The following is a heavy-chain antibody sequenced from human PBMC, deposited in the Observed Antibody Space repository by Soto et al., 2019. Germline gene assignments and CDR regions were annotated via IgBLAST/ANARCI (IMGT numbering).Heavy chain of an antibody. CDR3: ASDIVVVPAASNPPRYYGMDV. CDR2: ISYDGSNK. Sequence: GGSLRLSCAASGFTFSSYAMHWVRQAPGKGLEWVAVISYDGSNKYYADSVKGRFTISRDNSKNTLYLQMNSLRAEDAAVYYCASDIVVVPAASNPPRYYGMDVWGQGTTVTVSS. J-gene: IGHJ6*02. CDR1: GFTFSSYA. V-gene: IGHV3-30-3*01. D-gene: IGHD2-2*01.